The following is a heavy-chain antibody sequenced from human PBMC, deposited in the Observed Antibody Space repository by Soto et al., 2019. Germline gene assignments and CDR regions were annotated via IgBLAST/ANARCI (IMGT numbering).Heavy chain of an antibody. V-gene: IGHV4-39*01. CDR2: IYYSGST. CDR1: GGSISSSSYY. CDR3: ARQDGTGERPWPYYYYYYMDV. Sequence: PSETLSLTCTVSGGSISSSSYYWGWIRQPPGKGLEWIGSIYYSGSTYYNPSLKSRVTISVDTSKNQFSLKLSSVTAADTAVYYCARQDGTGERPWPYYYYYYMDVWGKGTTVTVSS. J-gene: IGHJ6*03. D-gene: IGHD7-27*01.